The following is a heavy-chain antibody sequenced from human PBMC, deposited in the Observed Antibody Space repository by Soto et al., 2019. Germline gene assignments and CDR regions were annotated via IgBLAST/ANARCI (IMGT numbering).Heavy chain of an antibody. Sequence: QVQLQQCGAGLLKPSETLSLTCAVYGGSFSGYYWSWIRQPPGKGLEWIGEINHSGSTNYNPSLKSRVTISVDTSKNQFSLKLSSVTAADTAVYYCARGDGTSDYGSGREAVARYYYYYMDVWGKGTTVTVSS. CDR1: GGSFSGYY. D-gene: IGHD3-10*01. CDR2: INHSGST. CDR3: ARGDGTSDYGSGREAVARYYYYYMDV. V-gene: IGHV4-34*01. J-gene: IGHJ6*03.